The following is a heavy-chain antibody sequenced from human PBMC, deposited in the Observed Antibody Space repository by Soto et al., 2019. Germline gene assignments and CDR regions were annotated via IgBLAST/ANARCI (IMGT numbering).Heavy chain of an antibody. V-gene: IGHV3-30*18. J-gene: IGHJ6*02. Sequence: GGSLRLSCAASGFTFSSYGMHWVRQAPGKGLEWVAVISYDGSNKYYADSVKGRFTISRDNSKNTLYLQMNSLRAEDTAVYYCAKMEGDFWSGYHYYYYGMDVWGQGTTVTVSS. CDR2: ISYDGSNK. CDR3: AKMEGDFWSGYHYYYYGMDV. D-gene: IGHD3-3*01. CDR1: GFTFSSYG.